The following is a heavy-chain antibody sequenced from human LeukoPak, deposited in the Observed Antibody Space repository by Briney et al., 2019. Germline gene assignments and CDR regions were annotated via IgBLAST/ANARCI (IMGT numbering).Heavy chain of an antibody. D-gene: IGHD1-26*01. J-gene: IGHJ4*02. Sequence: SVKVSCKASGGTFTSYAISWVRQAPGQGLEWMGRIIPILGIANYAQKFQGRVTITADKSTSTAYMALSSPRSEDTAVYYCARSSSIVGAVFDYWGQGTLVTVSS. CDR2: IIPILGIA. CDR1: GGTFTSYA. CDR3: ARSSSIVGAVFDY. V-gene: IGHV1-69*04.